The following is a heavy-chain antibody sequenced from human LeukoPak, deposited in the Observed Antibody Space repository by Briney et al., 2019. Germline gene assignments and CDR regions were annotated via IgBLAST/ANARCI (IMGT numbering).Heavy chain of an antibody. CDR3: ARGGAYGSGSYFRDY. J-gene: IGHJ4*02. Sequence: SQTLSLTCTVSGGSISSGGYYWSWIRQHPGKGLEWIGYIYYSGSTYYNPSLKSRVTISVDTSKNQFSLKLSSVTAADTAVYYCARGGAYGSGSYFRDYWGQGTLVTVSS. CDR1: GGSISSGGYY. CDR2: IYYSGST. V-gene: IGHV4-31*03. D-gene: IGHD3-10*01.